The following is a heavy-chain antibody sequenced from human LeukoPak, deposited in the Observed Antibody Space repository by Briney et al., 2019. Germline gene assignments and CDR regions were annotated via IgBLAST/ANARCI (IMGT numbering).Heavy chain of an antibody. CDR2: ISNNGGST. Sequence: GGSLRLSCAASGFTFSRCAMSWVRQGPGKGLEWVSGISNNGGSTYYPDSVKGRFTISRDNSKNTLYLQMNSLKAADTAVYYCAKDVGSTSFNWLDPWGQGTLVTVSS. V-gene: IGHV3-23*01. CDR1: GFTFSRCA. D-gene: IGHD2-2*01. CDR3: AKDVGSTSFNWLDP. J-gene: IGHJ5*02.